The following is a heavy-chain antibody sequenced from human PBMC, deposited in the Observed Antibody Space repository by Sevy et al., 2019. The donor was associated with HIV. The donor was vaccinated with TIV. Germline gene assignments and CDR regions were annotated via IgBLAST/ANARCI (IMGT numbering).Heavy chain of an antibody. Sequence: KQSQTLSLTCAISGDSVSSNSAAWNWIRQSPSRGLEWLGRTYYRSKWYNYYAVSVKSRITINPDTSKNQLSLQLNSVTPEYTAMYYCARGGAAAGYYFDYWGQGTLVTVSS. J-gene: IGHJ4*02. D-gene: IGHD6-13*01. CDR2: TYYRSKWYN. V-gene: IGHV6-1*01. CDR1: GDSVSSNSAA. CDR3: ARGGAAAGYYFDY.